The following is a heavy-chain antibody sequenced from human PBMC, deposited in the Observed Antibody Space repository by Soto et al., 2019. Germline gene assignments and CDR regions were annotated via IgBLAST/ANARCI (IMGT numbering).Heavy chain of an antibody. CDR1: GFTFSSYA. V-gene: IGHV3-30*04. Sequence: GGSLRLSCAASGFTFSSYAMHWVRQAPGKGLEWVAVISYDGRNKYYADSVKGRFTISGDNSKNTLYLQMNSLRAEDTAVYYRARTGGGGSSGGWSYYFDYWGQGTLVTVS. CDR2: ISYDGRNK. D-gene: IGHD2-15*01. CDR3: ARTGGGGSSGGWSYYFDY. J-gene: IGHJ4*02.